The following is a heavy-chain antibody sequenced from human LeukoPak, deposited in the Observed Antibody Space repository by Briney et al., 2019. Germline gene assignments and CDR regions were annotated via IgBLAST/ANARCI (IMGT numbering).Heavy chain of an antibody. CDR1: GFTFSSYS. D-gene: IGHD3-22*01. J-gene: IGHJ4*02. CDR3: ARDRDGDSSGYYYPIGFDY. Sequence: GGSLRLSCAASGFTFSSYSMDWVRQAPGKGLEWVSSISSSSSYIYYADSVKGRFTISRDNAKNSLYLQMNSLRAEDTAVYYCARDRDGDSSGYYYPIGFDYWGQGTLVTVSS. CDR2: ISSSSSYI. V-gene: IGHV3-21*01.